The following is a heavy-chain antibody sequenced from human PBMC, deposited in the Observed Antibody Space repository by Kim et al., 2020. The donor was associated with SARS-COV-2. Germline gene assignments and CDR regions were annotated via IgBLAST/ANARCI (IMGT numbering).Heavy chain of an antibody. D-gene: IGHD3-10*01. CDR3: ARAGVGNAFDI. Sequence: TTSHADSVKGRFTISRDNAENTLYLQMNSLRGEDTAVYYCARAGVGNAFDIWGQGTMVTVSS. J-gene: IGHJ3*02. CDR2: TT. V-gene: IGHV3-74*01.